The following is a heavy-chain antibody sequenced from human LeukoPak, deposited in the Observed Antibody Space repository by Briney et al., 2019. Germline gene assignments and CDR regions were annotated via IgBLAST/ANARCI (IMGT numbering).Heavy chain of an antibody. CDR1: GFTVSSYW. CDR2: IKQDGSEK. CDR3: ARDSSYGY. D-gene: IGHD1-26*01. Sequence: PGGSLRLSCAASGFTVSSYWMSWVRQAPGKGLVWVANIKQDGSEKYYVDSVKGRFTISRDNAKNTLYLQMNRLRAEDTAVYYCARDSSYGYWGQGTLVTVSS. J-gene: IGHJ4*02. V-gene: IGHV3-7*01.